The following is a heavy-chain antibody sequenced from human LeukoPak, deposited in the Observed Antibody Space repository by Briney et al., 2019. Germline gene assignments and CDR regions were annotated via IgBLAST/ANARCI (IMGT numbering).Heavy chain of an antibody. V-gene: IGHV4-59*08. CDR2: IYYSGST. CDR1: GGSISSYY. J-gene: IGHJ4*02. Sequence: SETLSLTCTVSGGSISSYYWSWIRQPPGKGLEWIGYIYYSGSTNYNPSLKSRVTISVDTSKNQFSLKLSSVTAADTAVYYCASADDSSGYYYFGYWGQGTLVTVSS. CDR3: ASADDSSGYYYFGY. D-gene: IGHD3-22*01.